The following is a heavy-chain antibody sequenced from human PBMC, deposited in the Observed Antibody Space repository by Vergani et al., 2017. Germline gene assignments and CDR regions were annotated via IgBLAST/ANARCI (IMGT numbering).Heavy chain of an antibody. V-gene: IGHV3-30*18. CDR1: GFTFSSYG. CDR3: AKEYDYGDYLSSYFDY. Sequence: QVQLVESGGGVVQPGRSLRLSCAASGFTFSSYGMHWVRQAPGKGLEWVAVISYDGSNKYSADSVKGRFTISRDNSKNTLYLQMNILRAEDTAVYYCAKEYDYGDYLSSYFDYWGQGTLVTVSS. D-gene: IGHD4-17*01. J-gene: IGHJ4*02. CDR2: ISYDGSNK.